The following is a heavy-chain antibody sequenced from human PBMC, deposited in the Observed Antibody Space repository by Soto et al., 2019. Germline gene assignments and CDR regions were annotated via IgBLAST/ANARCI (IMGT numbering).Heavy chain of an antibody. J-gene: IGHJ3*02. CDR3: ATEYNADRAFDI. CDR2: ISYDGSNK. CDR1: GFTFSSYP. V-gene: IGHV3-30-3*01. D-gene: IGHD1-1*01. Sequence: PGGSLRLSCAASGFTFSSYPMHWVRQAPGKGLEWVAFISYDGSNKYYADSVKGRFTISRDNSMNTLYLQMSSLRAEDTAVYYCATEYNADRAFDIWGQGTMVTVSS.